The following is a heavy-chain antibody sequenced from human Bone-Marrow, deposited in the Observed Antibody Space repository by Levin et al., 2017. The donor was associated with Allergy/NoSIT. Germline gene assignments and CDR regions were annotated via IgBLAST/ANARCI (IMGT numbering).Heavy chain of an antibody. CDR3: ARITPKNYGDYDGYYYMDV. J-gene: IGHJ6*03. D-gene: IGHD4-17*01. CDR2: ISGSGGST. Sequence: GGSLRLSCAASGFTFSSYAMSWVRQAPGKGLEWVSAISGSGGSTYYADSVKGRFTISRDNSKNTLYLQMNSLRAEDTAVYYCARITPKNYGDYDGYYYMDVWGKGTTVTVSS. V-gene: IGHV3-23*01. CDR1: GFTFSSYA.